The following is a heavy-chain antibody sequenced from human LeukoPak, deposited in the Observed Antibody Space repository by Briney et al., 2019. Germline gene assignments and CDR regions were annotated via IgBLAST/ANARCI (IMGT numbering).Heavy chain of an antibody. J-gene: IGHJ6*03. Sequence: GGSLRLSCAASGFTFSNAWMSWVRQAPGKGLEWVGRIKSKTDGGTTDYAAPVKGRFTISRDDSKNTLYLQMNSLKTEDTAVYYCTTDVAGSLYYYYMDVWGKGTTVTISS. CDR1: GFTFSNAW. CDR2: IKSKTDGGTT. CDR3: TTDVAGSLYYYYMDV. V-gene: IGHV3-15*01. D-gene: IGHD2-15*01.